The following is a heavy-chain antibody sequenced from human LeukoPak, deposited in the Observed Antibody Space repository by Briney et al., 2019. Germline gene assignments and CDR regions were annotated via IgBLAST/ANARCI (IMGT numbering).Heavy chain of an antibody. J-gene: IGHJ4*02. CDR2: ISSDIITI. Sequence: PGGSLRLSCAASGFTFSSYSMNWVRQAPGKGLEWVSYISSDIITIYYADSVKGRFTISRDNAKNSLYLQMNSLRDEDTAVYYCARDRYYHDSSGYQYYFGFWGQGTLVTVSS. CDR1: GFTFSSYS. V-gene: IGHV3-48*02. CDR3: ARDRYYHDSSGYQYYFGF. D-gene: IGHD3-22*01.